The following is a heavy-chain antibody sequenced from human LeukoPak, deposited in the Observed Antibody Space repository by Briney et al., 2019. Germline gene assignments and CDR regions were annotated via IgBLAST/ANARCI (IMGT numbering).Heavy chain of an antibody. CDR3: ARVGGTMVPASSAFDI. CDR1: GGSVTSYY. Sequence: ASETLSLTCTVYGGSVTSYYWSWIRQPPGKGLEWIAYIYYSGSTNYNPSLRSRVTISVDTSKNQFSLKLSSVTAADTAVYYCARVGGTMVPASSAFDIWGQGTMVTVSS. CDR2: IYYSGST. V-gene: IGHV4-59*02. J-gene: IGHJ3*02. D-gene: IGHD1-14*01.